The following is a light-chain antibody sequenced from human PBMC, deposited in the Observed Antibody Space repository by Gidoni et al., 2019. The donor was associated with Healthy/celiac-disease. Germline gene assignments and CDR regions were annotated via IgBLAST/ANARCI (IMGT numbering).Light chain of an antibody. CDR2: GAS. CDR1: KSVSSSY. Sequence: IVLTQSPATLPLSPGERATLSCRASKSVSSSYLAWYQQKPGQAPKLLIYGASSRATGIPDRFSGSGSGTDFTLTISRLEPEDLAVYYCQQYGSSPGTFGQGTKLEIK. CDR3: QQYGSSPGT. J-gene: IGKJ2*02. V-gene: IGKV3-20*01.